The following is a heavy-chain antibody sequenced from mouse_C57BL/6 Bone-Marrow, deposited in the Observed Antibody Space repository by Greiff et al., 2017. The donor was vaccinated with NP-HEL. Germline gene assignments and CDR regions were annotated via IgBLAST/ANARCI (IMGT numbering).Heavy chain of an antibody. V-gene: IGHV1-81*01. D-gene: IGHD2-12*01. CDR1: GYTFTSYG. J-gene: IGHJ3*01. CDR2: IYPRSGNT. Sequence: VQLQQSGAELARPGASVKLSCKASGYTFTSYGISWVKQRTGQGLEWIGEIYPRSGNTYYNEKFKGKATLTADKSSSTAYMELRSLTSEDSAVYFCAREGDYYKTRFAYWGQGTLVTVSA. CDR3: AREGDYYKTRFAY.